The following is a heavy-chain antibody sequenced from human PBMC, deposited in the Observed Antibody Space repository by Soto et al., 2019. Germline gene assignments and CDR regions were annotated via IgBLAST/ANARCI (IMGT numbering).Heavy chain of an antibody. V-gene: IGHV2-5*01. D-gene: IGHD2-21*02. CDR1: GFSLNTGGLG. CDR2: IYWNNDK. CDR3: VHSRCGGDCLQSYSSHYYYGMDV. Sequence: SGPTLVNPTQTLTLTCTFSGFSLNTGGLGVGWIRQPPGKALEWLALIYWNNDKRYSPSLMSRLTITKDTSKNQVVLTMTIMDPVDAATYYCVHSRCGGDCLQSYSSHYYYGMDVWGQGT. J-gene: IGHJ6*02.